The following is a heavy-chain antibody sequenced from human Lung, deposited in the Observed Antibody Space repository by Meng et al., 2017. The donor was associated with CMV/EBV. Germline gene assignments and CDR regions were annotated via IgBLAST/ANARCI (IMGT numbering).Heavy chain of an antibody. J-gene: IGHJ5*02. Sequence: GESLKISCAASGFTFSNYGMSWVRQAPGKGLEWVSAIRGASTYYADSVKGRFTISRDNSKNTLYLQMNTLRAEDTAVYYCAKPRPEEIGLVTPCESWGQGTXV. D-gene: IGHD3-3*01. CDR2: IRGAST. V-gene: IGHV3-23*01. CDR1: GFTFSNYG. CDR3: AKPRPEEIGLVTPCES.